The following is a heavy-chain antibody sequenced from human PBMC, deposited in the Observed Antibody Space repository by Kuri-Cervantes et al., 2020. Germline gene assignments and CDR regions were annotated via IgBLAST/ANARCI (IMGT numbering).Heavy chain of an antibody. CDR2: IKQDGSEK. D-gene: IGHD2-15*01. J-gene: IGHJ6*02. Sequence: GGSLRPSCAASGFKFNNYCMTWVRQAPGKGLEWVASIKQDGSEKFYVDSVKGRFTISRDNAKNSLYLQMNSLRAEDTAVYYCARDRICSGGSCYPTNPLEYYYYSMDVFGQGVPVTVSS. V-gene: IGHV3-7*01. CDR1: GFKFNNYC. CDR3: ARDRICSGGSCYPTNPLEYYYYSMDV.